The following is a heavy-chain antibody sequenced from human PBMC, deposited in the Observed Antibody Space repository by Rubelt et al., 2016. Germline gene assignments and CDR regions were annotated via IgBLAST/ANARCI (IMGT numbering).Heavy chain of an antibody. Sequence: QVQLVQSGSELKKPGASVKVSCKASGYTFTGYYIHWMRQAPGQGLEWMGRIDPNSGATNYTQIFQGRVTMTRDTSGRTAYMDLGSLTSGDTSIYFCAKFRRPGMVASSTFDIWGQGTMVTVSS. CDR3: AKFRRPGMVASSTFDI. V-gene: IGHV1-2*06. CDR1: GYTFTGYY. D-gene: IGHD3-3*01. CDR2: IDPNSGAT. J-gene: IGHJ3*02.